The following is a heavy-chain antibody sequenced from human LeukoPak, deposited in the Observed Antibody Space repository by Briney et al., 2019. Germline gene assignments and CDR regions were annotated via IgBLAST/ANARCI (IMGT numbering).Heavy chain of an antibody. CDR1: GFTFSNYD. Sequence: GGSLRLSCAASGFTFSNYDMSWVRQAPGKGLEWVSAISGSGGSTYYADSVKGRFTISRDNSKNTLYLQMNSLRAEDTAVYYCAKDKGLTVRGYSGYCPDYWGQGTLVTVSS. V-gene: IGHV3-23*01. CDR3: AKDKGLTVRGYSGYCPDY. D-gene: IGHD5-12*01. J-gene: IGHJ4*02. CDR2: ISGSGGST.